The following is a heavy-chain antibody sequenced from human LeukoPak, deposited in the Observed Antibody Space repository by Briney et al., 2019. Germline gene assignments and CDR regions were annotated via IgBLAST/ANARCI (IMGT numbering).Heavy chain of an antibody. CDR3: ARRYSNYFFDY. V-gene: IGHV4-38-2*01. CDR1: GYSISSGYY. J-gene: IGHJ4*02. D-gene: IGHD4-11*01. CDR2: IYHSGST. Sequence: SETLSLTCAVSGYSISSGYYWAWIRQPPGTGLDWIGNIYHSGSTYYNPSLKSRVTISVDTSKNQFSLKLSSVTAADTAVYYCARRYSNYFFDYWGQGTLVTVSS.